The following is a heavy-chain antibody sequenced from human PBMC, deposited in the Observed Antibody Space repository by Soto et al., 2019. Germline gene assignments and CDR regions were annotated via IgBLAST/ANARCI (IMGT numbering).Heavy chain of an antibody. D-gene: IGHD2-2*01. Sequence: QVQLVQSGAEVKKPGSSMKVSCKASGGTFSSYAISWVRQAPGQGLEWMGGIIPISGTANYAQKFQGRVTITADESTSTAYMELSSLRSEYTAVYYCARSQGSSTSLEIYYYYYYGMDVWGQGTTVTVSS. V-gene: IGHV1-69*01. J-gene: IGHJ6*02. CDR3: ARSQGSSTSLEIYYYYYYGMDV. CDR2: IIPISGTA. CDR1: GGTFSSYA.